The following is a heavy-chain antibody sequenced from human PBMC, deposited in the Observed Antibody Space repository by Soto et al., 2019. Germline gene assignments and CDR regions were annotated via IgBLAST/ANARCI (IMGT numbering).Heavy chain of an antibody. V-gene: IGHV3-23*01. D-gene: IGHD3-9*01. Sequence: EVQLLESGGGLVQPGGSLRLSCAASGFTFSSYAMSWVRQAPGKGLEWVSAISGSGGSKYYADSVKGRFTISRDNSKSTLYLPMDGLGAEDRAVYGCAKLDVLRDFDWLLVEGNAFDFWGRGTMVTVSS. CDR3: AKLDVLRDFDWLLVEGNAFDF. CDR2: ISGSGGSK. J-gene: IGHJ3*01. CDR1: GFTFSSYA.